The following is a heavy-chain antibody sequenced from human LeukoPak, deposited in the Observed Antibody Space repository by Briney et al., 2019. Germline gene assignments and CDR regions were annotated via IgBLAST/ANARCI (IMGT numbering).Heavy chain of an antibody. D-gene: IGHD1-26*01. Sequence: GGSLRLSCAASDCTFNIYAMGRARHAPGKGLERGSVISGSGGRTDYADSVMGRFTISRDNSKNTLYLQMNSLRAEDTVLDHGAKQTLRFSGGLFVYWGEGTPVTVSS. J-gene: IGHJ4*02. CDR2: ISGSGGRT. CDR3: AKQTLRFSGGLFVY. V-gene: IGHV3-23*01. CDR1: DCTFNIYA.